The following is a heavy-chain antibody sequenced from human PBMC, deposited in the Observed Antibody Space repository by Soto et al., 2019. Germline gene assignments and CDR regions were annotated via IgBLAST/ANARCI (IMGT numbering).Heavy chain of an antibody. CDR2: INHSGST. V-gene: IGHV4-34*01. D-gene: IGHD2-21*01. J-gene: IGHJ2*01. Sequence: QVQLQQWGAGLLKPSETLSLTCAVYGGSFSDYYWSWIRQPPGKGLEWIGEINHSGSTNYNPSLKSRVTISVDTSKNHFSLKLSSVTAADTAVYYCARGLRGGGDWYFDLWGRGTLVTVSS. CDR3: ARGLRGGGDWYFDL. CDR1: GGSFSDYY.